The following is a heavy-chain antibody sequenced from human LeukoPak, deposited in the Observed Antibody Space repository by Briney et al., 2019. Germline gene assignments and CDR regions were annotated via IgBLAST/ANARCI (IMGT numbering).Heavy chain of an antibody. CDR1: GGSISSSTYY. D-gene: IGHD6-13*01. V-gene: IGHV4-39*01. Sequence: PSETLSLTCTVSGGSISSSTYYWGWIRQPPGKELVWIGSIYYSGSTYYNASLKSRVTISADTSKNQFSLKLSSVTAADTAVYYCARPLSGSSSWHGDAFHIWGQGTMVTVSS. J-gene: IGHJ3*02. CDR3: ARPLSGSSSWHGDAFHI. CDR2: IYYSGST.